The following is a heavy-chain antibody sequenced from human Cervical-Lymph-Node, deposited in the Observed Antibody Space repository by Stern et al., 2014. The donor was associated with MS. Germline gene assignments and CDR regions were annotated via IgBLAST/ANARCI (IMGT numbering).Heavy chain of an antibody. CDR1: GFSLSTSGVG. J-gene: IGHJ6*02. Sequence: QVTLKESGPTLVKPTQTLTLTCTFSGFSLSTSGVGVAWIRQPPGKALEWLLLIYWDDDKRYSPSLKSRLTNTKDTSKNQAVLTMTNMVPVDTATYYCARGEYYFDSSGYYGYYYGMDVWGQGTPVTVSS. D-gene: IGHD3-22*01. V-gene: IGHV2-5*02. CDR3: ARGEYYFDSSGYYGYYYGMDV. CDR2: IYWDDDK.